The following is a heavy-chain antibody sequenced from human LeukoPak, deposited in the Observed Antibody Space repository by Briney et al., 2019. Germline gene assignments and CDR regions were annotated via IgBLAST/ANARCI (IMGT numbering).Heavy chain of an antibody. CDR2: INHSGST. Sequence: SETLSLTCAVYGGSFSGYYWSWIRQPPGKGLEWIGEINHSGSTNYNSSLKSRVTISVDTSKNQFSLKLSSVTAADTAVYYCARTPRITMIVVVITYWYFDLWGRGTLVTVSS. J-gene: IGHJ2*01. D-gene: IGHD3-22*01. CDR1: GGSFSGYY. V-gene: IGHV4-34*01. CDR3: ARTPRITMIVVVITYWYFDL.